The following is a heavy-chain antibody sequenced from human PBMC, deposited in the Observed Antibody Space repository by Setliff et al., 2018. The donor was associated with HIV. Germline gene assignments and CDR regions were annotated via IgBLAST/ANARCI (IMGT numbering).Heavy chain of an antibody. CDR3: AREKEKLWFGELSHGYFDY. J-gene: IGHJ4*02. V-gene: IGHV4-38-2*02. CDR1: DYSIRSGYY. D-gene: IGHD3-10*01. Sequence: SETLSLTCAVSDYSIRSGYYWGWIRQPPGKGLEWIWSIYHSGSTYYNPSLESRVTISVDTSKKQFSLKLSSVTAADTAVYYCAREKEKLWFGELSHGYFDYWGQGTLVTVSS. CDR2: IYHSGST.